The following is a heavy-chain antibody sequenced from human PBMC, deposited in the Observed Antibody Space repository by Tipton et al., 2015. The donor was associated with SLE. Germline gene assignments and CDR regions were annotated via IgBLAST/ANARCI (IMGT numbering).Heavy chain of an antibody. CDR1: GGSISSRGYY. CDR3: ARQERLRHYYGMEV. Sequence: GLVKPSETLSLTCSVSGGSISSRGYYWGWIRQPPGKGLEWIGSIYSSGTTYYNPSLKSRVTLSVATSNNHFSLSLSSVTAADTAVYYCARQERLRHYYGMEVWGRGTTVTVSS. V-gene: IGHV4-39*01. CDR2: IYSSGTT. D-gene: IGHD4-17*01. J-gene: IGHJ6*02.